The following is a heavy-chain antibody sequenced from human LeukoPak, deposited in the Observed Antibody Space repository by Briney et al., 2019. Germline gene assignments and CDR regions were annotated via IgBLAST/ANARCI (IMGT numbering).Heavy chain of an antibody. V-gene: IGHV1-18*01. Sequence: ASVKVSCEASGYTFTSYGISWVRQAPGQGLEWMGWISAYNGNTNYAQKLQGRVTMTTDTSTSTAYMGLRSLRSDDTAVYYCARDPEWGDYGGFAYWGREPWSPSPQ. J-gene: IGHJ4*02. CDR1: GYTFTSYG. D-gene: IGHD4-23*01. CDR2: ISAYNGNT. CDR3: ARDPEWGDYGGFAY.